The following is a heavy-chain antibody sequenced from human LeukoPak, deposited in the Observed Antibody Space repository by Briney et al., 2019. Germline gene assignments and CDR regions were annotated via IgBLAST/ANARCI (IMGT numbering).Heavy chain of an antibody. D-gene: IGHD2-15*01. J-gene: IGHJ5*02. CDR1: GYTFTSYD. Sequence: ASGKVSCKASGYTFTSYDINWVRQATGQGLEWMGWVNPNSGNTGYAQKFQRRVTMTRDTSTSTVYMELSSLRSEDTAVYYCARDSVVAAPATLFDPWGQGTLVTVSS. CDR2: VNPNSGNT. CDR3: ARDSVVAAPATLFDP. V-gene: IGHV1-8*01.